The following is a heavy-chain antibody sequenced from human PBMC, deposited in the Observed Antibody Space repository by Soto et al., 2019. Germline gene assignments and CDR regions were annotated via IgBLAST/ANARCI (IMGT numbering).Heavy chain of an antibody. Sequence: GGSLRLSCTASGFTFSNYPMSWVRQAPGKGLEWVAIVSYDGSNKYYADSVTGRFTISRDNSKNSLSLQMNSLTTEDTAVYYCARNQTGDYSADFDYWGLGTLVTVSS. CDR2: VSYDGSNK. D-gene: IGHD4-17*01. V-gene: IGHV3-30-3*01. CDR3: ARNQTGDYSADFDY. J-gene: IGHJ4*02. CDR1: GFTFSNYP.